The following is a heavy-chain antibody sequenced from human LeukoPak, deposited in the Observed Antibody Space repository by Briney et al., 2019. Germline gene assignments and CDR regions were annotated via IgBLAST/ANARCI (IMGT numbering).Heavy chain of an antibody. D-gene: IGHD5-12*01. CDR2: FDPEDGET. J-gene: IGHJ4*02. CDR1: GYTLTELS. V-gene: IGHV1-24*01. CDR3: ARDGYHTKMVDY. Sequence: ASVKVSCKVSGYTLTELSMHWVRQAPGKGLEWMGGFDPEDGETIYAQKFQGRVTMTEDTSTDTAYMELSSLRSEDTAVYYCARDGYHTKMVDYWGQGTLVTVSS.